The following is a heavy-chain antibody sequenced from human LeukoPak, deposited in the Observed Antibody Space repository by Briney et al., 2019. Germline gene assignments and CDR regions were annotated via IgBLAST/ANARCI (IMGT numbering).Heavy chain of an antibody. Sequence: SGTLSLTCGVSGGYISSSNWWSWVRQPPGKGLEWIGEIYHSGSTNYNASLKSRVTISVDTSKNQFSLKLSSVTAADTAVYYCARDRDYYDSSGYYSNWFDPWGQGTLVTVSS. CDR1: GGYISSSNW. CDR3: ARDRDYYDSSGYYSNWFDP. CDR2: IYHSGST. V-gene: IGHV4-4*02. J-gene: IGHJ5*02. D-gene: IGHD3-22*01.